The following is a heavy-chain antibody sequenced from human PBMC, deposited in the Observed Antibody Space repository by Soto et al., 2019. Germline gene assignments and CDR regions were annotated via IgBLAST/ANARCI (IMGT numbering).Heavy chain of an antibody. CDR3: ARDSRDSSGRSFGY. D-gene: IGHD6-19*01. CDR2: IYTSGST. CDR1: GGSINGYY. V-gene: IGHV4-4*07. J-gene: IGHJ4*02. Sequence: PSETLSLTCTVSGGSINGYYWSWIRQPAGKGLEWIGRIYTSGSTNYNPSLKSRVTMSVDTSKNQFSLKLDSVTAADTAVYYCARDSRDSSGRSFGYWGQGTLVTVSS.